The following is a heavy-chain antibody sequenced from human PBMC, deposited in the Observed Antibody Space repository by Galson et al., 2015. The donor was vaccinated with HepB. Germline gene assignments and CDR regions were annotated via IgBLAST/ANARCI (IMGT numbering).Heavy chain of an antibody. CDR3: ARDREGGYSGSYFDY. V-gene: IGHV3-33*08. Sequence: SLRLSCAASGFTFSSYGMHWVRQAPGKGLEWVAVIWYDGSNKYYADSVKGRFTISRDNSKNTLYLQMNSLRAEDTAVYYCARDREGGYSGSYFDYWGQGTLVTVSS. J-gene: IGHJ4*02. D-gene: IGHD5-12*01. CDR1: GFTFSSYG. CDR2: IWYDGSNK.